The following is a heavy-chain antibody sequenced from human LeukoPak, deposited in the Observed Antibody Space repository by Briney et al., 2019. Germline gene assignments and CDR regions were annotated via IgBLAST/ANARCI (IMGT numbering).Heavy chain of an antibody. CDR1: GGSFSGYY. J-gene: IGHJ5*02. CDR2: INHSGST. CDR3: ARDYSSSWTRFDP. D-gene: IGHD6-13*01. V-gene: IGHV4-34*01. Sequence: PSQTLSLTCAVYGGSFSGYYWSGIRQPPAKGRECIGEINHSGSTNYNPSLKSRVTISVDTSKNQFSLKLSSVTAADTAVYYCARDYSSSWTRFDPWGQGTLVTVSS.